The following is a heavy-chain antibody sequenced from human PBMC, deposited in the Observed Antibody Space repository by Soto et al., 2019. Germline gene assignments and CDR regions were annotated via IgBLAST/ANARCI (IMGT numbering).Heavy chain of an antibody. CDR3: ARGCSSTSCSYIYPGYYFDY. J-gene: IGHJ4*02. Sequence: SVKVSCKASGGTLSSYSISWVRQAPGQGLECMGGIIPIFGTANYAQKFQGRVTITADESTSTAYMELSSLRSEDTAVYYCARGCSSTSCSYIYPGYYFDYWGQGTLVTVSS. CDR1: GGTLSSYS. CDR2: IIPIFGTA. D-gene: IGHD2-2*01. V-gene: IGHV1-69*13.